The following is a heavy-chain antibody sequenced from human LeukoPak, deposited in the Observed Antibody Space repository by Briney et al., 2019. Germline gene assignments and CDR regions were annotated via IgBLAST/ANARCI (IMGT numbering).Heavy chain of an antibody. V-gene: IGHV3-7*01. CDR1: GFTVSTNY. J-gene: IGHJ4*02. CDR2: IKQDGSEK. Sequence: GGSLRLSCAASGFTVSTNYMSWVRQAPGKGLEWVANIKQDGSEKYYVDSVKGRFTISRDNAKNSLYLQMNSLRAEDTAVYYCARISGSYYFPVNYFDYWGQGTLVTVSS. D-gene: IGHD1-26*01. CDR3: ARISGSYYFPVNYFDY.